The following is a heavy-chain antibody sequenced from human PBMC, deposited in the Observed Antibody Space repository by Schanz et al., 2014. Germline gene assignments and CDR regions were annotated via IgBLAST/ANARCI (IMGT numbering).Heavy chain of an antibody. D-gene: IGHD3-10*01. CDR3: AEYASGNYYDL. Sequence: QVQLVQSGAELTKPGSSVNVSCKTSGGTFNSYTIGWVRQAPGQGLEWMGRIVPLLGVTVYAQKFQGRVTFTADKATGTAYMELSRLKSEDTAMYYCAEYASGNYYDLWGQGTLVTVSS. CDR1: GGTFNSYT. V-gene: IGHV1-69*02. J-gene: IGHJ4*02. CDR2: IVPLLGVT.